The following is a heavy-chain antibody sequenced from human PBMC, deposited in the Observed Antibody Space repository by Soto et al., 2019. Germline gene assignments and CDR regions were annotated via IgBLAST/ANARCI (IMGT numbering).Heavy chain of an antibody. Sequence: QVQLQESGPGLVKPSETLSLTCTVSGDFISSHYWSWIRQSPGKGLEWIGYVYHNEKTDSNPSLTTRVSISMDTYKNQISLSLTSVTAADTAVYYCARPRGTTPAVWYFDLWGRGTLVTVSS. CDR1: GDFISSHY. CDR2: VYHNEKT. CDR3: ARPRGTTPAVWYFDL. J-gene: IGHJ2*01. D-gene: IGHD4-17*01. V-gene: IGHV4-59*08.